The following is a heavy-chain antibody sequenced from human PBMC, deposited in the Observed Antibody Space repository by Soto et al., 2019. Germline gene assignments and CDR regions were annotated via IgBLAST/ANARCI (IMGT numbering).Heavy chain of an antibody. D-gene: IGHD3-16*02. CDR3: ARESPPYDYVWGSYRYRYAFDI. Sequence: GASVKVSCKASGYTFTGYYMHWLRQSAGQGLEWMGWINPNSGGTNYAQKFQGWVTMTRDTSISTAYMELSRLRSDDTAVYYCARESPPYDYVWGSYRYRYAFDIWGQGTMVTVSS. CDR1: GYTFTGYY. J-gene: IGHJ3*02. CDR2: INPNSGGT. V-gene: IGHV1-2*04.